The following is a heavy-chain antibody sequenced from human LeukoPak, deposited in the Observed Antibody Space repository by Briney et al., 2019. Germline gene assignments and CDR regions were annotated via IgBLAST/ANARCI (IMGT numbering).Heavy chain of an antibody. CDR3: AREISSWYRTEGRFDP. Sequence: GGSLRLSCAASGFTFGSYWMTWVRQAPGKGLEWVANIKQDGSEKYYVDSVKGRFTISRDNAKSSLYLQMNSLRAEDTAVFYCAREISSWYRTEGRFDPWGQGTLVTVSS. D-gene: IGHD6-13*01. J-gene: IGHJ5*02. CDR2: IKQDGSEK. CDR1: GFTFGSYW. V-gene: IGHV3-7*01.